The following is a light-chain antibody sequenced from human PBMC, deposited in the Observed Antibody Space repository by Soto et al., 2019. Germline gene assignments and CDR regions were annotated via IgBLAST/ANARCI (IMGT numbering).Light chain of an antibody. V-gene: IGKV3-20*01. CDR3: QQYGSSPWT. J-gene: IGKJ1*01. Sequence: ETVLTQSPGTLSLSPGERATLSCRASQTIRSTYLAWYRQTPGQAPRLLIYGASNRATGIADRFNGSGSGTDFTLIISRLDPEDFALYYCQQYGSSPWTFGQGTKVEIK. CDR1: QTIRSTY. CDR2: GAS.